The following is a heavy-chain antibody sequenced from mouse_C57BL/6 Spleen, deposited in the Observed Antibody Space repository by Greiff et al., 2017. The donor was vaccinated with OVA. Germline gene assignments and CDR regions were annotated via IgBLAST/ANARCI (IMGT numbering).Heavy chain of an antibody. CDR1: GYAFSSSW. Sequence: QVQLQQSGPELVKPGASVKISCKASGYAFSSSWMNWVKQRPGKGLEWIGRIYPGDGDTNYNGKFKGKATLTADKSSSTAYMQLSSLTSEDSAVYFCARYDAMDYWGQGTSVTVSS. V-gene: IGHV1-82*01. J-gene: IGHJ4*01. CDR2: IYPGDGDT. CDR3: ARYDAMDY.